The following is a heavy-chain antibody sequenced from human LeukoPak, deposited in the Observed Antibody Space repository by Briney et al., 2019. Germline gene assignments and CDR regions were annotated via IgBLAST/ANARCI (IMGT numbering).Heavy chain of an antibody. V-gene: IGHV3-43*02. CDR1: GFTFSSYA. CDR2: ISGNGRST. J-gene: IGHJ6*02. CDR3: AKATPPPAPTRYYYYYGMDV. D-gene: IGHD2-2*01. Sequence: GGSLRLSCAASGFTFSSYAMSWVRQAPGKGLEWVSLISGNGRSTYYADSVKGRFTISRDNSKNSLYLQMNGLRTEDTALYYCAKATPPPAPTRYYYYYGMDVWGQGTTVTVSS.